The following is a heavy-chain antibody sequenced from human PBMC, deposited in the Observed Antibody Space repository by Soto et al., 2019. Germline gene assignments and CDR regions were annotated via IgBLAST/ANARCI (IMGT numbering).Heavy chain of an antibody. Sequence: EVQLVESGGGLVQPGGSLRLSCAASGFTFSRYSMNWVRQAPGQGLEWLSFITTSSSTIYYADSVKGRFTISRDNAKNSLYLQMTSMRDEDTAVYYCATSVGASGYDFYWCQGTLVTVSS. J-gene: IGHJ4*02. CDR1: GFTFSRYS. D-gene: IGHD5-12*01. CDR2: ITTSSSTI. CDR3: ATSVGASGYDFY. V-gene: IGHV3-48*02.